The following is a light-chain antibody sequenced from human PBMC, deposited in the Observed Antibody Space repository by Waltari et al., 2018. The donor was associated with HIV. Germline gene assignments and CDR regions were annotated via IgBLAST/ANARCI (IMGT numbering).Light chain of an antibody. CDR3: ESADDSGDHWV. CDR1: ALPPQF. CDR2: KDN. V-gene: IGLV3-25*03. J-gene: IGLJ3*02. Sequence: SYELTQPPSVSVSPGQTATTPCPGDALPPQFAPSYQPKAGQAPLMVIYKDNKRPSGIPDRFSGSMSGATVMLIISGVLPEDEAVYYCESADDSGDHWVFGGGTKLSVL.